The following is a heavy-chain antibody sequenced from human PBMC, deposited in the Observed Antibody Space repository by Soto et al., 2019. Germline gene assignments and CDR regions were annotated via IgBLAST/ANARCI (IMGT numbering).Heavy chain of an antibody. CDR2: INPSGGST. Sequence: GASVKVSCKASGYTFTSYYMHWVRQAPGQGLEWMGIINPSGGSTSYAQKCQGRVTMTRDTSTSTVYMELSSLRSEDTAVYYCARDRPNYYYYYGMDVWGQGTRVTVSS. CDR3: ARDRPNYYYYYGMDV. J-gene: IGHJ6*02. CDR1: GYTFTSYY. V-gene: IGHV1-46*01.